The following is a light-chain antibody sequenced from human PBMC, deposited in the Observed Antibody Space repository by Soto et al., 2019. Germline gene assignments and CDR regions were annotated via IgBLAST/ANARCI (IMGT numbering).Light chain of an antibody. CDR2: QAS. Sequence: DIQMTQSPSTLSTSVGDRVTITCRASQSISTWLAWYQHKPGKAPKLLIYQASSLEGGVPSRFSGSGSGTEFPLTISSLQPDDFAVYYCQQYNNWPPWTFGQGTKVEIK. J-gene: IGKJ1*01. CDR3: QQYNNWPPWT. V-gene: IGKV1-5*03. CDR1: QSISTW.